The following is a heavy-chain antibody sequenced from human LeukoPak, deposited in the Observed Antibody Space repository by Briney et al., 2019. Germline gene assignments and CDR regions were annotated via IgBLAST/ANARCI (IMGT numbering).Heavy chain of an antibody. CDR1: GFTFSSCG. CDR2: ISYDGSNK. J-gene: IGHJ4*02. Sequence: GGSLRLSCAASGFTFSSCGMHWVRQAPGKGLEWVAVISYDGSNKYYADSVKGRFTISRDNSKNTLYLQMNSLRAEDTAVYYCAKDFSSGWYVFDYWGQGTLVTVSS. CDR3: AKDFSSGWYVFDY. D-gene: IGHD6-19*01. V-gene: IGHV3-30*18.